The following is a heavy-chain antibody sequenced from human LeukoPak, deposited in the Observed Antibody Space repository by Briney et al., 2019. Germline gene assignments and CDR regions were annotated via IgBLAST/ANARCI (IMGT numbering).Heavy chain of an antibody. CDR3: ARALLSHYDFWSGYYVIGWFDP. Sequence: SEILSLTCTVSGGSISSHYWSWIRQPPGKGLEGIGYIYYSGSTNYNPSLKSRVTISVDTSKNQFSLKLSSVTAADTAVYYCARALLSHYDFWSGYYVIGWFDPWGQGTLVTVSS. CDR2: IYYSGST. J-gene: IGHJ5*02. D-gene: IGHD3-3*01. V-gene: IGHV4-59*11. CDR1: GGSISSHY.